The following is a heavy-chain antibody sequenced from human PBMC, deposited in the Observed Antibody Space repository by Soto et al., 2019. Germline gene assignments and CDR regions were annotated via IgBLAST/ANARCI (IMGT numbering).Heavy chain of an antibody. D-gene: IGHD3-10*01. CDR1: GGSISSGDYY. CDR3: ARGLVWFEIYNWFDP. V-gene: IGHV4-30-4*01. J-gene: IGHJ5*02. Sequence: SETLSLTCTVSGGSISSGDYYWSWIRQPPGKGLEWIGYIYYSGSTYYNPSLKSRVTISVDTSKNQFSLKLSSVTAADTAVYYCARGLVWFEIYNWFDPWGQGTLVTVSS. CDR2: IYYSGST.